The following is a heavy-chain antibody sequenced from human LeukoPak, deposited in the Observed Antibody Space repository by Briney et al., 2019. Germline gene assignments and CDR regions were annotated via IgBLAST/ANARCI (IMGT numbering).Heavy chain of an antibody. CDR2: INPNSGGT. Sequence: ASVKVSRKASGYTFTGYYMHWVRQAPGQGLEWMGWINPNSGGTNYAQKFQGWVTMTRDTSISTAYMELSRLRSDDTAVYYCARGQGYSGIYGMDVWGQGTTVTVSS. CDR1: GYTFTGYY. J-gene: IGHJ6*02. V-gene: IGHV1-2*04. D-gene: IGHD6-13*01. CDR3: ARGQGYSGIYGMDV.